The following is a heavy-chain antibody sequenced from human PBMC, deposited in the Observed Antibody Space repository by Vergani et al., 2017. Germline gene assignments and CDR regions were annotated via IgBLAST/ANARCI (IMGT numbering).Heavy chain of an antibody. CDR1: GFTFDDYA. CDR2: ISGSGGST. J-gene: IGHJ4*02. Sequence: EVQLVESGGGLVQPGRSLRLSCAASGFTFDDYAMHWVRQAPGKGLEWVSAISGSGGSTYYADSVKGRFTISRDNSKNTLYLQMNSLRAEDTAVYYCAKEYFQQWLDRGGFDYWGQGTLVTVSS. D-gene: IGHD6-19*01. V-gene: IGHV3-23*04. CDR3: AKEYFQQWLDRGGFDY.